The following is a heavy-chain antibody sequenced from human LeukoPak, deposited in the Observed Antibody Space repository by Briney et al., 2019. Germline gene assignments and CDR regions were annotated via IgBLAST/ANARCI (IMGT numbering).Heavy chain of an antibody. CDR3: ATLGIVATRWAFDS. CDR2: IIPILVIA. Sequence: SVQVSCTASGGTFSSYAISWVRQAPGQGLECMGRIIPILVIANYAEKFQGRVTITADKSTSTAYMELSSLRSEDTAVYYCATLGIVATRWAFDSWGQGTMVTVSS. CDR1: GGTFSSYA. V-gene: IGHV1-69*04. D-gene: IGHD5-12*01. J-gene: IGHJ3*02.